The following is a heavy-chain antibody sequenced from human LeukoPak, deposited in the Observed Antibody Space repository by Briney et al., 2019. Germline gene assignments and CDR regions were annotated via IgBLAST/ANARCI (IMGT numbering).Heavy chain of an antibody. Sequence: PGGSLRLSCAASGVTFSSYAMSWVRQAPGKGLEWVSGISGTGSRTYYADSVKGRFTISRDNSKNRLSLQMNSLRAEDTAVYYCAKGTVVVPAAFHFYMDVWGKGTTVTVSS. D-gene: IGHD2-2*01. J-gene: IGHJ6*03. CDR1: GVTFSSYA. CDR2: ISGTGSRT. V-gene: IGHV3-23*01. CDR3: AKGTVVVPAAFHFYMDV.